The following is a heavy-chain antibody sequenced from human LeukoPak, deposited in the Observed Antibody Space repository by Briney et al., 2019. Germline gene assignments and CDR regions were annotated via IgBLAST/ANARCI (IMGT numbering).Heavy chain of an antibody. Sequence: SETLSLTCTVSGGSISSYYWSWIRQPPGKGLEWIGYIYYSGSTNYNPSLKSRVTISVDTSKNQFSLKLSSVTAADTAVYYCAGFIAAAGNRRKTWFDPWGQGTLVTVS. CDR3: AGFIAAAGNRRKTWFDP. CDR2: IYYSGST. D-gene: IGHD6-13*01. V-gene: IGHV4-59*01. J-gene: IGHJ5*02. CDR1: GGSISSYY.